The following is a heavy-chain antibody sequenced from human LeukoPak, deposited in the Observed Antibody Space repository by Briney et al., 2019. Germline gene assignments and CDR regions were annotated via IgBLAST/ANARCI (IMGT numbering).Heavy chain of an antibody. CDR2: IWYDGSNK. CDR1: GFTFSSYG. CDR3: AKERLGYCSGGSCYVFDY. V-gene: IGHV3-33*06. D-gene: IGHD2-15*01. J-gene: IGHJ4*02. Sequence: GGSLRLSCAASGFTFSSYGMHWVRQAPGKGLEWVAVIWYDGSNKYYADSVKGRFTISRDNSKNTLYLQMNSLRAEDTAVYYCAKERLGYCSGGSCYVFDYWGPGTLVTVSS.